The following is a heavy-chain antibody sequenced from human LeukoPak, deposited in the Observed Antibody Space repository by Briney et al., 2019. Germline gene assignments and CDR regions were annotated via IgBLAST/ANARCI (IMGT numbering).Heavy chain of an antibody. CDR1: GFTFDDYA. J-gene: IGHJ6*03. D-gene: IGHD4-11*01. CDR2: ISWNSGSI. Sequence: PGGSLRLSRAASGFTFDDYAMHWVRQAPGKGLEWVSGISWNSGSIGYADSVKGRFTISRDNAKNSLYLQMNSLRAEDAALYYCTRVEETATTAAIIRKYSYYYYYMDVWGKGNTVTVSS. V-gene: IGHV3-9*01. CDR3: TRVEETATTAAIIRKYSYYYYYMDV.